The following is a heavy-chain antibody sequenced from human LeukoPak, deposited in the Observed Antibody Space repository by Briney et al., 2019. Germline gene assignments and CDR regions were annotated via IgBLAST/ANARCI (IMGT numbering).Heavy chain of an antibody. Sequence: GGSLRLSCAASGFTFSSYWMSWVRQAPGKGLEWVANIKQDGSEKYYVDSVKGRFTISRDNAKNSLYLQMNSLRAEDTAVYYCARGKAYSSSWSTNAGWYRGDYYFDYWGQGTLVTVSS. CDR1: GFTFSSYW. D-gene: IGHD6-13*01. CDR3: ARGKAYSSSWSTNAGWYRGDYYFDY. J-gene: IGHJ4*02. V-gene: IGHV3-7*01. CDR2: IKQDGSEK.